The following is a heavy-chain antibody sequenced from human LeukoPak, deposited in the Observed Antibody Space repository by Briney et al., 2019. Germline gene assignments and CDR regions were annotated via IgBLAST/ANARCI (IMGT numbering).Heavy chain of an antibody. V-gene: IGHV1-2*02. CDR2: INPNSGGT. Sequence: GASVKVSCKASGYIFTGYYMHWVRQAPGQGLEGMGWINPNSGGTHYAQKFQGRVTMTRDTSISTAYMELSSLRSDDTAIYYCARGPYSTSPHFDYWGQGTLVTVSS. D-gene: IGHD6-6*01. CDR1: GYIFTGYY. CDR3: ARGPYSTSPHFDY. J-gene: IGHJ4*02.